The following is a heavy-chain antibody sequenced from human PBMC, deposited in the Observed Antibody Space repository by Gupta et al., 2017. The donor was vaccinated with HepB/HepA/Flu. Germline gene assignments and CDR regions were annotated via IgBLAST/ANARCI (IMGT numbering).Heavy chain of an antibody. D-gene: IGHD3/OR15-3a*01. J-gene: IGHJ3*01. Sequence: EVQLVESGGGLVQPGGSLRLSCAASGFTFSNYWMTWVRQAPGKGLEWVANIKQDESEKYYVDSVKGRFTISRDNAKKSLHLQMNSLRVEDTAVYYCARGDWGSFDFWGQGTVVTVSS. V-gene: IGHV3-7*01. CDR2: IKQDESEK. CDR1: GFTFSNYW. CDR3: ARGDWGSFDF.